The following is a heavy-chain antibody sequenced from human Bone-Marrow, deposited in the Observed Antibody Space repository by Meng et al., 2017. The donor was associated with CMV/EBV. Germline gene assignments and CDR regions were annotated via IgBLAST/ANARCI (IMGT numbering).Heavy chain of an antibody. D-gene: IGHD2-2*02. Sequence: YYMHWVRQAPGQGLEWMGIINPSGGSTSYAQKFQGRVTMTRDTSTSTVYMELSSLRSEDTAVYYCAREGDCSSTSCYSDYYYYGMDVWGQGTMVTVSS. CDR1: YY. CDR2: INPSGGST. CDR3: AREGDCSSTSCYSDYYYYGMDV. V-gene: IGHV1-46*01. J-gene: IGHJ6*02.